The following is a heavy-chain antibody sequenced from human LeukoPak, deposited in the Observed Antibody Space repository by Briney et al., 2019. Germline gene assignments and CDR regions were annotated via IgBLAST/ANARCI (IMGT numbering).Heavy chain of an antibody. V-gene: IGHV4-39*01. CDR3: ARTLLYNGGWRATFDF. CDR1: GDSSSSHSYF. D-gene: IGHD6-19*01. Sequence: PSDTLSLTCTVSGDSSSSHSYFWGWIRQPPGKGLEWIGNIHHIGSTYYNPSLKSRVAISVDTSTNQFSLKLSSVTAADTAVYYCARTLLYNGGWRATFDFWGPGTLVTVSS. CDR2: IHHIGST. J-gene: IGHJ4*02.